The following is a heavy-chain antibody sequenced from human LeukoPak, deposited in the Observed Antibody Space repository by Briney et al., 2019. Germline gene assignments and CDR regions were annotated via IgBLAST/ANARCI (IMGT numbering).Heavy chain of an antibody. V-gene: IGHV4-34*01. CDR3: ARASHDYTIYGMDV. CDR1: GGSFSGYY. Sequence: SETLSLTCAVYGGSFSGYYWSWIRQPPGKGLEWIGEINHSGSTNYNPSLKSRVTIAVETSKNQFSLKLSSVTAADTAVYYCARASHDYTIYGMDVWGQGTTVTVSS. D-gene: IGHD4-11*01. CDR2: INHSGST. J-gene: IGHJ6*02.